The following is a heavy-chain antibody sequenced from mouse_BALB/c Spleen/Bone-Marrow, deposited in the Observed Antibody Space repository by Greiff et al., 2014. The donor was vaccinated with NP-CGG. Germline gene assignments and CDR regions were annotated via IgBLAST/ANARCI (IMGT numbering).Heavy chain of an antibody. Sequence: VQRVESGAELVRPGSSVKISCKASGYAFSSYWMSWVKQRPGQGLEWIGQIYPGDGDTNYNGKSKGKATLTADKSSSTAYMQLSSLTSEDSAVYFCARVRNWADYWGQGTTLTVSS. V-gene: IGHV1-80*01. J-gene: IGHJ2*01. D-gene: IGHD4-1*01. CDR1: GYAFSSYW. CDR2: IYPGDGDT. CDR3: ARVRNWADY.